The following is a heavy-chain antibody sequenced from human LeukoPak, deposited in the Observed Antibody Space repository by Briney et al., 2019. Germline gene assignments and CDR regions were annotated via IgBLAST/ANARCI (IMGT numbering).Heavy chain of an antibody. CDR2: IYHSGST. CDR1: GGSISSYY. CDR3: ARLGNIAANAFDI. D-gene: IGHD6-13*01. J-gene: IGHJ3*02. Sequence: SETLSLTCTVSGGSISSYYWSWIRQPPGKGLEWIAYIYHSGSTYYNPSLKSRVTISVDRSKNQFSLKLSSVTAADTAVYYCARLGNIAANAFDIWGQGTMVTVST. V-gene: IGHV4-59*12.